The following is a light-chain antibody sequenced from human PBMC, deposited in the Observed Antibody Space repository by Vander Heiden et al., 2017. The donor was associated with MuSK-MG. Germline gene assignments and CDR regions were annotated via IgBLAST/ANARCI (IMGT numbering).Light chain of an antibody. CDR1: YSDVGCYNY. CDR2: NVS. J-gene: IGLJ2*01. CDR3: SSYTSSGTVI. Sequence: QSALTQAASVSGSPGQSISISCTGTYSDVGCYNYVSWYQQHPGKAPKLKIDNVSDRPSGVSNRFSGSKSGNTGSLTITGLQAEDEADYYCSSYTSSGTVIFGGGTKLTVL. V-gene: IGLV2-14*01.